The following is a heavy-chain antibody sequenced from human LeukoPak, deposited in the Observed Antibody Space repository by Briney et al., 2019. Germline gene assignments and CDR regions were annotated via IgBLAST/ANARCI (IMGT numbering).Heavy chain of an antibody. CDR3: AKDRDWFDP. CDR1: GFTFSSYA. CDR2: ISGSGSST. J-gene: IGHJ5*02. Sequence: GGSLRLSCAASGFTFSSYAMSWVRRAPGKGLEWVSCISGSGSSTYYADSVKGRFTLSRDYPKNTLYLQMNSLRAEDTAVYYCAKDRDWFDPWGQGTLVTVSS. V-gene: IGHV3-23*01.